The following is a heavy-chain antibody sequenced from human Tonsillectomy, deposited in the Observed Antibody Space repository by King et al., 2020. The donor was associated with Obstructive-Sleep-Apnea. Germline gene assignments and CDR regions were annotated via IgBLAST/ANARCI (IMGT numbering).Heavy chain of an antibody. V-gene: IGHV3-23*04. D-gene: IGHD3-10*01. Sequence: VQRVESWGGLVQPGGSLRLSCAASGFTFSSYAMSWFREAPGKGVAWVSAISGSGGHTYYADSWKGRFTNPRDNSKNTQYLQMNSLRAEDTALYYCAKLFPGGKYPPSNWGQGTLVTVSS. CDR2: ISGSGGHT. CDR1: GFTFSSYA. J-gene: IGHJ4*02. CDR3: AKLFPGGKYPPSN.